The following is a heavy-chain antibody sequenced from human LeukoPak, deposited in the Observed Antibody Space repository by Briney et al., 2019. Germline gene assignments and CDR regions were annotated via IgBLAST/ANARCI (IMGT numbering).Heavy chain of an antibody. Sequence: SETLSLTCTVSGGSISSGDYYWIWIRQPPGKGPEWIGYIYYSGSTYYNPSLKSRVTISVDRSKNQFSLKLSSVTAADTAVYYCARTDTAMVSYYFDYWGQGTLVTVSS. CDR1: GGSISSGDYY. V-gene: IGHV4-30-4*01. J-gene: IGHJ4*02. CDR2: IYYSGST. D-gene: IGHD5-18*01. CDR3: ARTDTAMVSYYFDY.